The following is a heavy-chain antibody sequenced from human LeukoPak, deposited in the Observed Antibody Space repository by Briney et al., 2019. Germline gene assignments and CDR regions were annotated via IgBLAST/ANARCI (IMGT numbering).Heavy chain of an antibody. CDR3: ARGVVPAAKNGRYFQH. CDR2: ISAYNGNT. CDR1: GYTFTGYY. Sequence: ASVKVSCKASGYTFTGYYMHWVRQAPGQGLEWTGWISAYNGNTNYAQKLQGRVTMTTDTSTSTAYMELRSLRSDDTAVYYCARGVVPAAKNGRYFQHWGQGTLVTVSS. J-gene: IGHJ1*01. V-gene: IGHV1-18*04. D-gene: IGHD2-2*01.